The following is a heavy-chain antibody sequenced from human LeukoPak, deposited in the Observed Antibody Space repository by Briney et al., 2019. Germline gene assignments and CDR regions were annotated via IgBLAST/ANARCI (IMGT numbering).Heavy chain of an antibody. CDR1: GFTFSSYA. CDR2: TSDSGGST. J-gene: IGHJ4*02. D-gene: IGHD5-12*01. V-gene: IGHV3-23*01. Sequence: PGGSLRLSCAASGFTFSSYAMTWVRQTPGKGLEWVSTTSDSGGSTYYADSVKGRFTISRDNSKNTLFLQMNSLRAEDTAIYYCAKDQGYSGYELFDSWGQGTLVTVSS. CDR3: AKDQGYSGYELFDS.